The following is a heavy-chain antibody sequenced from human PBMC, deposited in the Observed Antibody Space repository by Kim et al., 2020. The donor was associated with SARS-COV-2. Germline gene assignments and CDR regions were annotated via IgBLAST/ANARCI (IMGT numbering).Heavy chain of an antibody. CDR3: ARDATPLVHYDILTGYYMVGYGMDV. V-gene: IGHV4-61*02. Sequence: SETLSLTCTVSGGSISSGSYYWSWIRQPAGKGLEWIGRIYTSGSTNYNPSLKSRVTISVDTSKNQFSLKLSSVTAADTAVYYCARDATPLVHYDILTGYYMVGYGMDVWGQGTTVTVSS. J-gene: IGHJ6*02. D-gene: IGHD3-9*01. CDR2: IYTSGST. CDR1: GGSISSGSYY.